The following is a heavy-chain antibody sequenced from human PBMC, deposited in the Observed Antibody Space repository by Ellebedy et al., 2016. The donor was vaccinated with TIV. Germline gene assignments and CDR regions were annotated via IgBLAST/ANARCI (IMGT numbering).Heavy chain of an antibody. V-gene: IGHV3-23*01. D-gene: IGHD2-2*02. Sequence: GGSLRLXXVASGFTFSKYAMTWVRQAPGKGLEWVPGIRSGGESTYYADSVKGRFTISRDNSKSTLFLQMSSLRVEDTAVYFCAKDMSVGLYTFDMWGQGTMVTVSS. CDR2: IRSGGEST. J-gene: IGHJ3*02. CDR1: GFTFSKYA. CDR3: AKDMSVGLYTFDM.